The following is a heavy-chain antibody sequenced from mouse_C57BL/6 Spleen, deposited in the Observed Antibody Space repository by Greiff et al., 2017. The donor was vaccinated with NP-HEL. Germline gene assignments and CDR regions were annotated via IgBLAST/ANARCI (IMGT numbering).Heavy chain of an antibody. D-gene: IGHD1-1*01. CDR3: TREDPSYYGYGYFDV. Sequence: EVKLVESGEGLVKPGGSLKLSCAASGFTFSSYAMSWVRQTPEKRLEWVAYISSGGDYIYYADTVKGRFTISRDNARNTLYLQMSSLKSEDTAMYYCTREDPSYYGYGYFDVWGTGTTVTVSS. V-gene: IGHV5-9-1*02. CDR1: GFTFSSYA. CDR2: ISSGGDYI. J-gene: IGHJ1*03.